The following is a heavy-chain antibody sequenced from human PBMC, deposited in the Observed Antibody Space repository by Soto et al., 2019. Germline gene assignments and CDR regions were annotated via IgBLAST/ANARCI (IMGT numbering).Heavy chain of an antibody. D-gene: IGHD3-22*01. CDR1: GGICSSYA. Sequence: QEPLVPSGAEVKKPGSSVKVSCKASGGICSSYAISWDRQAPGQGLEWMGGIIPIFCTANYAQKFQGRVTITDDESTNTAYMYLSSLQSEDTAIYYCARGGSGYVCFIEFWGQGTLFTVSS. J-gene: IGHJ4*02. CDR2: IIPIFCTA. CDR3: ARGGSGYVCFIEF. V-gene: IGHV1-69*01.